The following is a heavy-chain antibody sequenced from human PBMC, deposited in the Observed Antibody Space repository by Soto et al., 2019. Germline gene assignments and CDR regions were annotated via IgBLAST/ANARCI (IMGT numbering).Heavy chain of an antibody. D-gene: IGHD3-22*01. CDR1: GFTVSSSY. J-gene: IGHJ4*02. CDR2: IYSGGST. CDR3: VKGEYYYDSSGYYPFDY. V-gene: IGHV3-66*01. Sequence: PGGSLRLSCAASGFTVSSSYMSWVRQAPGKGLEWVSVIYSGGSTYYADSVKGRFAISRDNSKNTLYLQMSSLRADDTALYYCVKGEYYYDSSGYYPFDYWGQGTLVTVSS.